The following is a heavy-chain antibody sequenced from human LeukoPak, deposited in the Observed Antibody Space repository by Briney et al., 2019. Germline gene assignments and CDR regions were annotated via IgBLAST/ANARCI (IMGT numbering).Heavy chain of an antibody. D-gene: IGHD6-19*01. V-gene: IGHV1-18*01. J-gene: IGHJ3*02. CDR3: ARTIAVAGIDAFDI. CDR1: GYTFTSYG. CDR2: ISAYNGNT. Sequence: ASVKVSCKASGYTFTSYGISWVRQAPGQGLEWMGWISAYNGNTNYAQKLQGRVTMTTDTSTSTAYMELRSLRSEDTAVYYCARTIAVAGIDAFDIWGQGTMVTVSS.